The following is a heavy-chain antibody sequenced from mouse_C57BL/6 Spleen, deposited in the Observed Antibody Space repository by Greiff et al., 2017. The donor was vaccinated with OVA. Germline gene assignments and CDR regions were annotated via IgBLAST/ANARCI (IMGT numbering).Heavy chain of an antibody. Sequence: QVQLQQPGAELVKPGASVKLSCKASGYTFTSYWMHWVKQRPGQGLEWIGMIHPNSGSTNYNEKFKSKATLTVDKSSSTAYMQLSSLTSEDSAVYYCTGDYLAWFAYWGQGTLVTVSA. D-gene: IGHD2-4*01. CDR2: IHPNSGST. V-gene: IGHV1-64*01. J-gene: IGHJ3*01. CDR1: GYTFTSYW. CDR3: TGDYLAWFAY.